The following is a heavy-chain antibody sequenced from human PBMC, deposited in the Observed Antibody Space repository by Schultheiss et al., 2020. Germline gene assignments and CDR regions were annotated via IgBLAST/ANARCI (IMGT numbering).Heavy chain of an antibody. CDR2: MSVTTANV. J-gene: IGHJ4*02. CDR1: GFTFSNYA. Sequence: GGSLRLSCVASGFTFSNYAMSWVRQAPGKGLEWVSGMSVTTANVNYADSVRGRFTISRDNSKNTLYLQMNSLRAEDTAVYYCAKSDGGQYYFDAWGQGTLVTVSS. CDR3: AKSDGGQYYFDA. D-gene: IGHD4-23*01. V-gene: IGHV3-23*01.